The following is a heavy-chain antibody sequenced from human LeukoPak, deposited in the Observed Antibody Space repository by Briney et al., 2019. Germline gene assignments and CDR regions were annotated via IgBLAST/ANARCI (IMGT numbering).Heavy chain of an antibody. CDR2: INTDGSST. J-gene: IGHJ2*01. CDR1: GFTFSSYW. Sequence: GGSLRLSCAASGFTFSSYWMHWVRQAPGKGLVWVSRINTDGSSTSYADSVKGRFTISRDNAKNSLYLQMNSLRAEDMALYYCAKAARGGYWYFDLWGRGTLVTVSS. V-gene: IGHV3-74*01. CDR3: AKAARGGYWYFDL.